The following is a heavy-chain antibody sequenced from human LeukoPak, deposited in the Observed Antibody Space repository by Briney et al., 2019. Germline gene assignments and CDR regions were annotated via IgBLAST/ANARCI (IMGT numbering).Heavy chain of an antibody. CDR3: ARRMPPDY. Sequence: SETLSLTCAVSGYSISSGYYWGWIRQPPGKGLEWIGSIYHSGSTYYNPSLKSRVTISVDTSKNQFSLKLSSVTAADTAVYYCARRMPPDYWGQGTLITVSS. V-gene: IGHV4-38-2*01. CDR1: GYSISSGYY. J-gene: IGHJ4*02. CDR2: IYHSGST. D-gene: IGHD2-15*01.